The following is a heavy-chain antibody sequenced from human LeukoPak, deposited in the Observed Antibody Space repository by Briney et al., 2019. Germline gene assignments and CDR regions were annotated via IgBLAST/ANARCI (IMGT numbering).Heavy chain of an antibody. V-gene: IGHV7-4-1*02. CDR2: INTNTGNP. J-gene: IGHJ3*02. CDR1: GYTFSNYA. D-gene: IGHD3-22*01. CDR3: ARGGHYYDSSGYYLVAFDI. Sequence: GASVKVSCKASGYTFSNYAMNWVRQAPGQGLEWMGWINTNTGNPTYAQGFTGRFVFSLDTSVSTAYLQISSLKAEDTAVYYCARGGHYYDSSGYYLVAFDIWGQGTMVTVSS.